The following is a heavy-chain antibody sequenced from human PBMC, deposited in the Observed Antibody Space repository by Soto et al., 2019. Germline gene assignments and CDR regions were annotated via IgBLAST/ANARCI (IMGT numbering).Heavy chain of an antibody. Sequence: GASVKVSCKASGGTFSSYAISWVRQAPGQGLEWMGGIIPIFGTANYAQKFQGRVTITADESTTTAYMELSSLRSEDTAVYYYAREMGVVAGRVWDYWGQGTLVTVSS. CDR3: AREMGVVAGRVWDY. CDR2: IIPIFGTA. D-gene: IGHD6-19*01. J-gene: IGHJ4*02. CDR1: GGTFSSYA. V-gene: IGHV1-69*13.